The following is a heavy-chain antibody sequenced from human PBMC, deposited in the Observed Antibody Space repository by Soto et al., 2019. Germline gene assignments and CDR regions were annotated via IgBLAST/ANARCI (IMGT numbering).Heavy chain of an antibody. V-gene: IGHV4-39*01. J-gene: IGHJ5*02. D-gene: IGHD3-10*01. Sequence: PSETLSPTCTASGSSISSSSYYWGWIRQPLGKGLEWIGSIYYSGSTYYNTTLKSRVTISVDMSKIYFSLKLSSVSAADTAVYYCVKTYGSMNWFDLWGQGTLVTVSS. CDR3: VKTYGSMNWFDL. CDR1: GSSISSSSYY. CDR2: IYYSGST.